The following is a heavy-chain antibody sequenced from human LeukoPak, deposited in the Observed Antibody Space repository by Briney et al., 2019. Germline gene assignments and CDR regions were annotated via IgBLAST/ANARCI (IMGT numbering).Heavy chain of an antibody. J-gene: IGHJ4*02. CDR1: GYTFTRHA. Sequence: GASVKVSCKASGYTFTRHAINWLRQAPGQGLEWVGWINMYTANPAYAQGFTERFVFSLDTSVTTAYLQISNLKTEDTAVYYCARHDNDDDFDYWGQGTLVTVSS. V-gene: IGHV7-4-1*02. D-gene: IGHD3-16*01. CDR2: INMYTANP. CDR3: ARHDNDDDFDY.